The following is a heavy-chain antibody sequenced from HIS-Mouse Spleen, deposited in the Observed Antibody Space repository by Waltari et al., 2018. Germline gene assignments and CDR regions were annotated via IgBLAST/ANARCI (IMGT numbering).Heavy chain of an antibody. Sequence: HVPLVKAGAEVKKPGAAVKVSCKVSGYTLTELSMHLVRQAPGKGLEWMGGFDPEDGETIYAQKFQGRVTMTEDTSTDTAYMELSSLRSEDTAVYYCATRVTMVRGAAFDYWGQGTLVTVSS. D-gene: IGHD3-10*01. CDR3: ATRVTMVRGAAFDY. V-gene: IGHV1-24*01. CDR1: GYTLTELS. CDR2: FDPEDGET. J-gene: IGHJ4*02.